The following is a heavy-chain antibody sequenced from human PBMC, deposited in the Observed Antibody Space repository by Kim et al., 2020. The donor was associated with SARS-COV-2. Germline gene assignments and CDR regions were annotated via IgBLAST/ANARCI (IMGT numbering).Heavy chain of an antibody. CDR3: ARGGITMLQAAFDI. Sequence: GGSLRLSCAASGFTFSSYWMSWVRQAPGKGLEWVANIKQDGSEKYYVDSVKGRFTISRDNAKNSLYLQMNSLRAEDTAVYYCARGGITMLQAAFDIWGQGTMVTVSS. D-gene: IGHD3-10*02. CDR2: IKQDGSEK. CDR1: GFTFSSYW. V-gene: IGHV3-7*05. J-gene: IGHJ3*02.